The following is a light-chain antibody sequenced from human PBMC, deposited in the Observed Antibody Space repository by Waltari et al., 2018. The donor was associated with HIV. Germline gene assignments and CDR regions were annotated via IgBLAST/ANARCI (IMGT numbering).Light chain of an antibody. CDR3: LQDGSFPLT. CDR1: QVIGND. CDR2: DAS. J-gene: IGKJ3*01. V-gene: IGKV1-6*02. Sequence: AIQMTQSPSSLSASVGDRVTITCRASQVIGNDLGWYQQKPGQAPKALIYDASSLQTGIPSRFSGSRSGTDFTLTISSLQTEDSATYYCLQDGSFPLTFGPGTKVDV.